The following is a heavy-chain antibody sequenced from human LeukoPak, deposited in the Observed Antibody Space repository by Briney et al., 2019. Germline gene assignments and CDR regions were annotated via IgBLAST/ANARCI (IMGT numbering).Heavy chain of an antibody. V-gene: IGHV1-2*02. CDR2: INPNSGGT. CDR1: GGTFSSYA. Sequence: VASVKVSCKASGGTFSSYAISWVRQAPGQGLEWMGWINPNSGGTNYAQKFQGRVTMTRDTSISTAYMELSRLRSDDTAVYYCARASEIYDYGDLSWFDPWGQGTLVTVSS. D-gene: IGHD4-17*01. CDR3: ARASEIYDYGDLSWFDP. J-gene: IGHJ5*02.